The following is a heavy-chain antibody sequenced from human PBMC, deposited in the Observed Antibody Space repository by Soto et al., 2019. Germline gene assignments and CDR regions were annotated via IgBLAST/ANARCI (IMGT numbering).Heavy chain of an antibody. CDR2: IRSKDYGGAT. CDR3: SRDARVGESLPLNYYAMDV. CDR1: GFIFGDYE. D-gene: IGHD3-10*01. J-gene: IGHJ6*02. V-gene: IGHV3-49*05. Sequence: EVQLVESGGGLVNPGRSLRLSCTASGFIFGDYEMSWFRQAPGKGLEWVGFIRSKDYGGATHYAASVKGRFTISRNDSESIAYLQMSSLKTEDTAVYYCSRDARVGESLPLNYYAMDVWGQGTTVIVSS.